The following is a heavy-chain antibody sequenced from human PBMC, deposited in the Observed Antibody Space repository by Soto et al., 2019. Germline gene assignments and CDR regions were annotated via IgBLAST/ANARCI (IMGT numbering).Heavy chain of an antibody. Sequence: ASVKVSCKASGYTFTSYYMHWVRQAPGQGLEWMGIINPSGGSTSYAQKSQGRVTMTRDTSTSTVYMELSSLRSEDTAVYYCAREPSGYCSSTSCPAPWGQGTLVTVSS. CDR1: GYTFTSYY. V-gene: IGHV1-46*03. J-gene: IGHJ5*02. CDR3: AREPSGYCSSTSCPAP. CDR2: INPSGGST. D-gene: IGHD2-2*01.